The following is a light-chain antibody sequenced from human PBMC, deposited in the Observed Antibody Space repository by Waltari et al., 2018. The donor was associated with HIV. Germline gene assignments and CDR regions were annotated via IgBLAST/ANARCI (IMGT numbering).Light chain of an antibody. J-gene: IGLJ3*02. Sequence: SVLTQPPSASGPPGQRVNISCSGGSSKTGRDTGNWYQYLPGTAPNLLIDTNNRRPSGVPDRFSGSKSGTSASLAISGLQSEDEADYYCASWDGSLNGWVFGGGTKLTVL. CDR1: SSKTGRDT. V-gene: IGLV1-44*01. CDR3: ASWDGSLNGWV. CDR2: TNN.